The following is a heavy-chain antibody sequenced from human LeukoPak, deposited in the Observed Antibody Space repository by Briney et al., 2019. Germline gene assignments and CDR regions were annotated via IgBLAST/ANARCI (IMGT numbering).Heavy chain of an antibody. CDR2: IYSGGST. CDR1: GFTVRSNY. CDR3: ARERFGELLFDY. Sequence: PGGSLRLSCAASGFTVRSNYMSWVRQAPGKGLEWVSVIYSGGSTYYVDSVKGRFTISRDNSKNTLYLQMNSLRAEDTAVYYCARERFGELLFDYWGQGTLVTVSS. J-gene: IGHJ4*02. V-gene: IGHV3-53*01. D-gene: IGHD3-10*01.